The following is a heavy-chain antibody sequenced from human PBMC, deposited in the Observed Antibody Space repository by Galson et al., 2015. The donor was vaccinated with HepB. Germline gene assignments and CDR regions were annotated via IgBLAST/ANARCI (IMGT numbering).Heavy chain of an antibody. V-gene: IGHV3-23*01. D-gene: IGHD3-9*01. CDR1: GFTSNNYA. CDR3: ASHLHDWSPGDAFDI. Sequence: SLRLSCAASGFTSNNYAMTWVRQAPGKGLEWVSVISFNGGSTYYADSVKGRFTISRDTSKNTLYLQMKSLRADDTAVYYRASHLHDWSPGDAFDIWGQGTMVTVSA. J-gene: IGHJ3*02. CDR2: ISFNGGST.